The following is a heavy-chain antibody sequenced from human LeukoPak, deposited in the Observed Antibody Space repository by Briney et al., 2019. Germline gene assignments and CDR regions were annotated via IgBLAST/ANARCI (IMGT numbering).Heavy chain of an antibody. CDR1: GYTFTSYG. CDR3: ARDRLGSDSSSPQSVSFDH. V-gene: IGHV1-18*01. CDR2: ISAYNGNT. D-gene: IGHD6-13*01. Sequence: ASVKVSCKASGYTFTSYGISWVRQAPGQGLEWMGWISAYNGNTNYAQKLQGRVTMTTDRSTSIAYMELRSLRSDDTAVYYCARDRLGSDSSSPQSVSFDHWGQGTLVTVSS. J-gene: IGHJ4*02.